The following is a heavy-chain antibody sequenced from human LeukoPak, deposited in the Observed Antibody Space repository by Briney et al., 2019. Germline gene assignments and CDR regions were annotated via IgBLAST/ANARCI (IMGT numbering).Heavy chain of an antibody. CDR2: FDPEDGET. Sequence: ASVKVSCKVSGYTLTELSMHWARQAPGKGLEWMGGFDPEDGETIYAQKFQGRVTMTEDTSTDTAYMELSSLRSEDTAVYYCATDLGIAAPFDYWGQGTLVTVSS. CDR1: GYTLTELS. D-gene: IGHD6-13*01. CDR3: ATDLGIAAPFDY. J-gene: IGHJ4*02. V-gene: IGHV1-24*01.